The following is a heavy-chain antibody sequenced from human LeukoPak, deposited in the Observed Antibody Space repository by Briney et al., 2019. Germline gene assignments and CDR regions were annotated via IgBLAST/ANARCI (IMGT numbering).Heavy chain of an antibody. V-gene: IGHV3-33*01. CDR3: VRDSNLSFDY. CDR1: GFLFNNYG. Sequence: GGSLRLSCEASGFLFNNYGMHWVRQAPGKGLEWVTVIWYDGTNKDYADSVKGRFTISRDNSKNMLYLQMNSVRAEDTAVYYCVRDSNLSFDYWGQGSLVTVSS. J-gene: IGHJ4*02. D-gene: IGHD2/OR15-2a*01. CDR2: IWYDGTNK.